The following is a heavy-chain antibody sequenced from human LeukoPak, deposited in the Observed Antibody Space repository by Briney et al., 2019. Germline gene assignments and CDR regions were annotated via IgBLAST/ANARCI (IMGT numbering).Heavy chain of an antibody. CDR1: GYTFTSYG. CDR2: ISAYNGNT. Sequence: ASVKVSCKASGYTFTSYGISWVRQAPGQGLEWMGWISAYNGNTNYAQKLQGRVTMTEDTSTDTAYMELSSLRSEDTAVYYCATDASDYSNFYFDYWGQGTLVTVSS. CDR3: ATDASDYSNFYFDY. J-gene: IGHJ4*02. V-gene: IGHV1-18*01. D-gene: IGHD4-11*01.